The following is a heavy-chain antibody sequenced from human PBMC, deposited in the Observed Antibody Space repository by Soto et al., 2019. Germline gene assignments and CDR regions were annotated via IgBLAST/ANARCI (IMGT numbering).Heavy chain of an antibody. D-gene: IGHD3-9*01. CDR2: IYYSGST. Sequence: SETLSLTCTVSGGSISSYYWSWIRQPPGKGLEWIGYIYYSGSTNYNPSLKSRVTISVDTSKNQFSLKLSSVTAADTAVYYCASQLRYFDWLFNPRSDYYYGMDVWGQGTTVTVSS. V-gene: IGHV4-59*01. CDR3: ASQLRYFDWLFNPRSDYYYGMDV. CDR1: GGSISSYY. J-gene: IGHJ6*02.